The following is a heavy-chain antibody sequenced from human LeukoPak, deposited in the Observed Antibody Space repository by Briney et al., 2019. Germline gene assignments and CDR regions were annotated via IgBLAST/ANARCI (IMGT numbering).Heavy chain of an antibody. CDR1: GFTFSSYS. CDR3: ARDGMATIDY. D-gene: IGHD5-24*01. CDR2: ISASSGAM. Sequence: QPGGSLRLSCAASGFTFSSYSMNWVRQAPGKGLEWVAYISASSGAMYYADSVKGRFTISRDNAKNSLYLQMNSLRAEDTAVYYCARDGMATIDYWGQGTLVTVSS. V-gene: IGHV3-48*04. J-gene: IGHJ4*02.